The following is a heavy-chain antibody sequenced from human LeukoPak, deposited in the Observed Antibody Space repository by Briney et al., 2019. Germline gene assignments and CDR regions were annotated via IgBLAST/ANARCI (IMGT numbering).Heavy chain of an antibody. V-gene: IGHV3-48*04. CDR3: AKDRVIGVTTFDY. CDR2: ISSSSSTI. J-gene: IGHJ4*02. CDR1: GFTFSSYS. Sequence: PGGSLRLSCASSGFTFSSYSMNWVRQAPGKGLEWVSYISSSSSTIYYADSVKGRFTISRDNAKNSLYLQMNSLRAEDTAVYYCAKDRVIGVTTFDYWGQGTLVTVSS. D-gene: IGHD2-21*02.